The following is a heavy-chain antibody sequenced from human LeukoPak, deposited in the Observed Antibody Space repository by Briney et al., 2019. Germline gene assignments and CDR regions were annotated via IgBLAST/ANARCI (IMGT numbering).Heavy chain of an antibody. CDR3: VRAPPNWGFNY. D-gene: IGHD7-27*01. J-gene: IGHJ4*02. Sequence: GGSLRLSCAASGFTFSSYSMNWVRQAPGKGLEWVSSISSGSSYIYYADSVKGRFTISRDNAKNSLYLQMNSLRAEDTAVYYCVRAPPNWGFNYWGQGTLVTVSS. CDR1: GFTFSSYS. V-gene: IGHV3-21*01. CDR2: ISSGSSYI.